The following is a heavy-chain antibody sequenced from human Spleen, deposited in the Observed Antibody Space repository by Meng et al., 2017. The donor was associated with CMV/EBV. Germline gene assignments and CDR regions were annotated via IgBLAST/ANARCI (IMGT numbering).Heavy chain of an antibody. CDR1: GDSLRSSRRH. Sequence: SETLSLTCAVSGDSLRSSRRHWGWLRQPPGQGLEWIGNIYDTGSTFYNPSLESRVIISTDTSKNQFSLRLHSVTAADTAVYYCARVATFSSGWRPFDYWGRGTLVTVSS. CDR2: IYDTGST. J-gene: IGHJ4*02. V-gene: IGHV4-39*07. CDR3: ARVATFSSGWRPFDY. D-gene: IGHD6-19*01.